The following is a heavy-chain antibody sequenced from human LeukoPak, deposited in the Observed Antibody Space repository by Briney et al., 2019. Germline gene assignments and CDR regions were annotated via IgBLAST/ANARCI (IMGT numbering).Heavy chain of an antibody. V-gene: IGHV3-66*04. CDR3: ARRAGAYSHPYDY. D-gene: IGHD4/OR15-4a*01. J-gene: IGHJ4*02. CDR1: EFSVGSNY. CDR2: IYSGGST. Sequence: PGGSLRLSCAASEFSVGSNYMTWVRQAPGKGLEWVSLIYSGGSTYYADSVKGRFTISRDNSENTLYLQMNSLRAEDTAVYYCARRAGAYSHPYDYWGQGTLVSVSS.